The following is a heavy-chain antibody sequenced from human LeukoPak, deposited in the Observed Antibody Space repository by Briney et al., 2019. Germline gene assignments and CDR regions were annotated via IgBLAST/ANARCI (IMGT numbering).Heavy chain of an antibody. Sequence: SETLSLTCTVSGGSISSSSSYWGWIRQSPGKGLEWIGNMYYSGSTYYNPSLKSRVTISVDASRNLFSLKLSSVTAADTAVYYCARGEGYYYGMVVWGQGTTVTVSS. J-gene: IGHJ6*02. V-gene: IGHV4-39*02. D-gene: IGHD1-26*01. CDR3: ARGEGYYYGMVV. CDR1: GGSISSSSSY. CDR2: MYYSGST.